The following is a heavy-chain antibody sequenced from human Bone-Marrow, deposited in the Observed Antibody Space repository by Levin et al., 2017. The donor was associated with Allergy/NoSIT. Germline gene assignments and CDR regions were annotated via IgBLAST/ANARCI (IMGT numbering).Heavy chain of an antibody. J-gene: IGHJ4*02. V-gene: IGHV3-49*04. CDR2: IRSRAYGGTT. CDR3: TRVANVGYYYGSGSYFDY. Sequence: GESLKISCTASGFIFGDYAMSWVRQAPGKGLEWVGFIRSRAYGGTTEDAASVKGRFTISRDDSKSIAYLQMNSLKIEDTAVYYCTRVANVGYYYGSGSYFDYWGQGTLVTVSS. CDR1: GFIFGDYA. D-gene: IGHD3-10*01.